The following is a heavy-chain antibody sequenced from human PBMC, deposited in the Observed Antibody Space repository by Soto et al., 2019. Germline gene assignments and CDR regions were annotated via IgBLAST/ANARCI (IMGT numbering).Heavy chain of an antibody. J-gene: IGHJ5*02. Sequence: SETLSLTCTVSGGSISSYYWSWIRQPPGKGLEWIGYIYYSGSTNYNPSLKSRVTISVDTSKNQFSLKLSSVTAADTAVYYCASRIVGATTDWFDPWGQGTLVTVSS. CDR3: ASRIVGATTDWFDP. CDR1: GGSISSYY. D-gene: IGHD1-26*01. CDR2: IYYSGST. V-gene: IGHV4-59*01.